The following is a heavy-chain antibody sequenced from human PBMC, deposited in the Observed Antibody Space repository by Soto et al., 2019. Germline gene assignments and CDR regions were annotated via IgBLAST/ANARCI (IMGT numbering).Heavy chain of an antibody. J-gene: IGHJ4*02. V-gene: IGHV3-74*01. Sequence: PGGSLRLSCAASGFTFSSYWVHWVRQAPGKGLVWVSRINSDGSSTSYADSVKGRFTISRDNAKNTLYLQMNSLRAEDTAVYYCARDSTLLRYFDWYPFDYWGQGTLVTVSS. CDR1: GFTFSSYW. CDR3: ARDSTLLRYFDWYPFDY. D-gene: IGHD3-9*01. CDR2: INSDGSST.